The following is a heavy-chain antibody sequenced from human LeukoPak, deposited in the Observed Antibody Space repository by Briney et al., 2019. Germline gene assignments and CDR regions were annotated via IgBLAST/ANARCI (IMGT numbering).Heavy chain of an antibody. Sequence: ASVKVSCKASGYTFTSYGISWVRQAPGQGLEWMGWISAYNGNTNYAQKLQGRVTMTTDTSTSTAYMELRSLRSDDTAVYYCARFRGEQYYYGMGVWGKGTTVTVSS. V-gene: IGHV1-18*04. J-gene: IGHJ6*04. CDR2: ISAYNGNT. D-gene: IGHD3-16*01. CDR1: GYTFTSYG. CDR3: ARFRGEQYYYGMGV.